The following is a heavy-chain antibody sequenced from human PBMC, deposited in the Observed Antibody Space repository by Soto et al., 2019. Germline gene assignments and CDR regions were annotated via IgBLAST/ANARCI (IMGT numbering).Heavy chain of an antibody. Sequence: GGSLRLSCVASGFTFSSYAVNWVRQAPGKGLEWVSVIGASGTTTYYADSVKGRFTISRDNSKNTVYLQMNSLRAEDTAVYYCAKRSDSGWDSFASWGQGTLVTVSS. CDR3: AKRSDSGWDSFAS. CDR2: IGASGTTT. CDR1: GFTFSSYA. V-gene: IGHV3-23*01. J-gene: IGHJ4*02. D-gene: IGHD6-19*01.